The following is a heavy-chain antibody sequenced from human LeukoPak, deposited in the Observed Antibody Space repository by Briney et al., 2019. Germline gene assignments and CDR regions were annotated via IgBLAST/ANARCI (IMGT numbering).Heavy chain of an antibody. D-gene: IGHD3-3*01. J-gene: IGHJ6*03. CDR1: GYTFTIYY. V-gene: IGHV1-69*05. CDR2: IIPIFGTA. CDR3: ASLRGDFWSGYYYYYMDV. Sequence: ASVKVSCKASGYTFTIYYMHWVRQAPGQGLEWMGGIIPIFGTANYAQKFQDRVTITTDESTSTAYMELSSLRSEDTAVYYCASLRGDFWSGYYYYYMDVWGKGTTVTVSS.